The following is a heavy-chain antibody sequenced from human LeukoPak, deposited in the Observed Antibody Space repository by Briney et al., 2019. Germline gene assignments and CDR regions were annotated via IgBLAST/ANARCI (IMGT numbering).Heavy chain of an antibody. V-gene: IGHV3-30-3*01. CDR3: TSWGDTTAEYFQR. Sequence: GGSLRLSCAASGFTFSSYAMHWVRQAPGKGLEWVAVISYDGSNKYYADSVKGRFTISRDNSKNTLYLQMNSLRAEDTAVYYCTSWGDTTAEYFQRWGQGTLVTVSS. CDR1: GFTFSSYA. J-gene: IGHJ1*01. D-gene: IGHD2-21*02. CDR2: ISYDGSNK.